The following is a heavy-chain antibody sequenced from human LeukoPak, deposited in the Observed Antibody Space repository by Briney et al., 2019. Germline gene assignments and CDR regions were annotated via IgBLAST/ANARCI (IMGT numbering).Heavy chain of an antibody. CDR2: ISSSSSTI. V-gene: IGHV3-48*04. J-gene: IGHJ3*02. Sequence: GGFLSLSCAASGFTFSSYSMNWVRQAPGKGLEWVSYISSSSSTIYYADSVKGRFTISRDNAKNSLYLQMSNLRAEDTSVYYCARDQNYCSSDRCYDVFDIWGQGTMVTVSS. CDR3: ARDQNYCSSDRCYDVFDI. CDR1: GFTFSSYS. D-gene: IGHD2-2*01.